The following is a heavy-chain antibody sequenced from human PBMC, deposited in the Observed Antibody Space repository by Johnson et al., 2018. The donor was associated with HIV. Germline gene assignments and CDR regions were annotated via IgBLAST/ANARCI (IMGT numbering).Heavy chain of an antibody. Sequence: VQLVESGGGLVQPGRSLRLSCTASGFTFVDYAMSWFRQAPGQGLEWVGFIRSKAYDGATEYAASVKGRFPISRDDSKSIAYLQMNSLKTEDTAVYYCSRGRYSSSWDRWDDAFDIWGQGTMVTVSS. V-gene: IGHV3-49*03. CDR1: GFTFVDYA. J-gene: IGHJ3*02. D-gene: IGHD6-13*01. CDR3: SRGRYSSSWDRWDDAFDI. CDR2: IRSKAYDGAT.